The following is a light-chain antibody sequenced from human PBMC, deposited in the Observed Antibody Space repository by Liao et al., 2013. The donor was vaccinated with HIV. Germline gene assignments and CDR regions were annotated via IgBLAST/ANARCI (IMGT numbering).Light chain of an antibody. J-gene: IGLJ1*01. CDR2: SDS. Sequence: SYVLTQPPSVSVAPGKAAAISCGGNNIGGKSVHWYQQRPGQAPVLVIYSDSDRPSGIPERFSGSNSGNTATLTISRVEAGDEADYYCQVWDSSSDHYVFGTGTKVTVL. CDR3: QVWDSSSDHYV. CDR1: NIGGKS. V-gene: IGLV3-21*01.